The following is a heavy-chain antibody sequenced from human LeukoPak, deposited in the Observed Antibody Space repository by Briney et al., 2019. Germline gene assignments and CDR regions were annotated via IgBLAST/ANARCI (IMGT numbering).Heavy chain of an antibody. D-gene: IGHD3-16*01. V-gene: IGHV3-30-3*01. CDR3: ARKGARGSYFDY. Sequence: PGGSLRLSCAASGFTFSSYAMHWVRQAPGKGLEWVAVISYDESNKYYADSVKGRFTISRDNSKNTLYLQMNSLRAEDTAVYYCARKGARGSYFDYWGQGTLVTVSS. J-gene: IGHJ4*02. CDR1: GFTFSSYA. CDR2: ISYDESNK.